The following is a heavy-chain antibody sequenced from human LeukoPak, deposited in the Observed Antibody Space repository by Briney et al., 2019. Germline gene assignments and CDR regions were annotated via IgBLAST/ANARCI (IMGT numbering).Heavy chain of an antibody. Sequence: KPGASVKVSCKTSGYTFTSYGISWVRQAPGQGLEWMGWISAYNGNTNYAQKFQGRVTITTDESTSTAYMELSSLRSEDTAVYYCARSPTRYGGYLNYWGQGTLVTVSS. D-gene: IGHD5-12*01. CDR1: GYTFTSYG. CDR3: ARSPTRYGGYLNY. V-gene: IGHV1-18*01. J-gene: IGHJ4*02. CDR2: ISAYNGNT.